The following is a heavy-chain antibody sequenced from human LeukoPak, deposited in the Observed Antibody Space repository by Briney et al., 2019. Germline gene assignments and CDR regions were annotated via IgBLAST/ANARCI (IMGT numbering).Heavy chain of an antibody. J-gene: IGHJ4*02. D-gene: IGHD6-19*01. Sequence: GGSLRLSCAASGFTVSSNYMSWVRQAPGKGLEWVSVIYSGGSRYYADSVKGRFTISRDNSKNTLYLQMNSLRAEDTAVYYCARDRSTYSSGWWGIDYWGQGTLVTVSS. V-gene: IGHV3-53*01. CDR3: ARDRSTYSSGWWGIDY. CDR1: GFTVSSNY. CDR2: IYSGGSR.